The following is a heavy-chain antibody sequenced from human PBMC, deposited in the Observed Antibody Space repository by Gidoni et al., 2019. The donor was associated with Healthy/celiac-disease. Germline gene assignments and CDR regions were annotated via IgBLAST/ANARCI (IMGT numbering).Heavy chain of an antibody. CDR3: ARRTTYYDFWSGYYGEFDY. V-gene: IGHV4-39*01. CDR2: IYYSGST. CDR1: GGSISSSSYY. J-gene: IGHJ4*02. D-gene: IGHD3-3*01. Sequence: QLQLQESGPGLVKPSETLSLTCTVSGGSISSSSYYWGWIRQPPGKGLEWIGSIYYSGSTYYNPSLKSRVTISVDTSKNQFSLKLSSVTAADTAVYYCARRTTYYDFWSGYYGEFDYWGQGTLVTVSS.